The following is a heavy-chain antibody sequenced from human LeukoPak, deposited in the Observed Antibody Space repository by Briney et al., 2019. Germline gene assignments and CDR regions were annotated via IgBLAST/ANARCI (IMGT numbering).Heavy chain of an antibody. J-gene: IGHJ4*01. CDR2: INPSGGST. V-gene: IGHV1-46*01. CDR3: TTNLISLFGVGY. Sequence: ASVKVSCKASGYTFTSYYMHWVRQAPGQGLEWMGIINPSGGSTSYAQKFQGRVTMTEDSSTDTVYMQLSSLRSEDTAIYYCTTNLISLFGVGYWGHGTLVTVSS. CDR1: GYTFTSYY. D-gene: IGHD3-3*01.